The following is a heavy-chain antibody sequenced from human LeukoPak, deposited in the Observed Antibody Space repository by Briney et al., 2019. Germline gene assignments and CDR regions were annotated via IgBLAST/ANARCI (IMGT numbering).Heavy chain of an antibody. V-gene: IGHV1-46*01. CDR3: AKGVPSPTRFDAFDI. CDR2: INPSGGST. J-gene: IGHJ3*02. CDR1: GYTFTSYY. D-gene: IGHD1-1*01. Sequence: GASVKVSCKASGYTFTSYYMHWVRQAPGQGLEWMGIINPSGGSTNYAQKFQGRVTITADESTSTAYMELSSLRSEDTAAYYCAKGVPSPTRFDAFDIWGQGTMVTVSS.